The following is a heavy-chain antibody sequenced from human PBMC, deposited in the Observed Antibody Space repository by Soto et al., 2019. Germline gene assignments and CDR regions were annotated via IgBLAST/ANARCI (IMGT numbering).Heavy chain of an antibody. D-gene: IGHD3-22*01. V-gene: IGHV4-61*01. CDR2: IYYTGST. J-gene: IGHJ4*02. CDR1: GGSVNTAPYH. Sequence: SETLSLTCTVSGGSVNTAPYHWSWIRQSPRNGLEWNGNIYYTGSTNNNPSFESRVAISLDTSNNQSSLRLTSLTAADTAVYFCARDHHSYYDTSGYYPYFDFWGQGTLVTVSS. CDR3: ARDHHSYYDTSGYYPYFDF.